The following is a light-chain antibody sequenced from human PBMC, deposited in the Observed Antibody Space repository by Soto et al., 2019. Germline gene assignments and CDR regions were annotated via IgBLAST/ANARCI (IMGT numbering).Light chain of an antibody. Sequence: DIQMTQSPSTLSASVGDRVSIACRASQSISSSLAWYQQKPGKAPKLLIYDASSLESGVPSRFSGSGSGTEFTLSINSLQPQEFATYYCQQYHRYSWTFGQGTKVEIK. J-gene: IGKJ1*01. CDR3: QQYHRYSWT. V-gene: IGKV1-5*01. CDR2: DAS. CDR1: QSISSS.